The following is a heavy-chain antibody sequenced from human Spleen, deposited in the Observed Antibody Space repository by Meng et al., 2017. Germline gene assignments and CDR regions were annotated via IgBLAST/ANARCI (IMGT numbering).Heavy chain of an antibody. D-gene: IGHD3-3*01. V-gene: IGHV3-21*04. CDR1: GFTFSNYY. Sequence: GGSLRLSCAASGFTFSNYYMNWVRQAPGKGLEWVSSISTSSSYIYYADSVKGRFTISRDNAKNSLYLQMNSLRAEDTALYYCTKDLGVVSAALGYWGQGTLVTVSS. CDR2: ISTSSSYI. CDR3: TKDLGVVSAALGY. J-gene: IGHJ4*02.